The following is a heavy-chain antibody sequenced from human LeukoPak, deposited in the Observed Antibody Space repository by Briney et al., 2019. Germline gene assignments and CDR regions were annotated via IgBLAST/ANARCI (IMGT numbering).Heavy chain of an antibody. CDR3: ARSPGRAAEVRLHFDY. CDR1: GGTFSSYA. CDR2: IIPIFGTA. V-gene: IGHV1-69*13. D-gene: IGHD6-13*01. Sequence: GASVTVSCKASGGTFSSYAISEVRQAPGQGVEWMGGIIPIFGTANYAQKFQGRVTIPADESTSTAYMELSSLRSEDTAVYYCARSPGRAAEVRLHFDYWGQGTLVTVSS. J-gene: IGHJ4*02.